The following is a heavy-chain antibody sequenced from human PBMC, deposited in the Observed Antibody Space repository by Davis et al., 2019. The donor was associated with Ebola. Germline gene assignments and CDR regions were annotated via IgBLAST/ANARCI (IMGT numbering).Heavy chain of an antibody. Sequence: GESLKISCAASGFTFSSYSMNWVRQAPGKGLEWVSSISGSSSYIYYADSVKGRFTISRDNAKNSLYLQMNSLRAEDTAVYYCARVRRGGYDYDYWGQGTLVTVSS. J-gene: IGHJ4*02. CDR3: ARVRRGGYDYDY. D-gene: IGHD5-12*01. V-gene: IGHV3-21*01. CDR2: ISGSSSYI. CDR1: GFTFSSYS.